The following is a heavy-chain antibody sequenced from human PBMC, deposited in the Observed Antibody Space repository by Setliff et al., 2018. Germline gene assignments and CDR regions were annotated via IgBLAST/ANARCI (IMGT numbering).Heavy chain of an antibody. CDR2: ISSSSSTI. J-gene: IGHJ4*02. D-gene: IGHD1-26*01. CDR1: GLTFSSYS. CDR3: ARDRGSGSYFLRYFDY. Sequence: GSLRLSCAASGLTFSSYSMNWVRQAPGKGLEWVSYISSSSSTIYYADSVKGRFTISRDNAKISLYLQMNSLRAEDTAVYYCARDRGSGSYFLRYFDYWGQGTLVTVSS. V-gene: IGHV3-48*01.